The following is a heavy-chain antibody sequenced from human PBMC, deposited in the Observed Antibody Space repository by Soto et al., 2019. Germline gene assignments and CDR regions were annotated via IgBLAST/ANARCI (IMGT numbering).Heavy chain of an antibody. Sequence: EVQLLESGGGLVQPGGSLRLSCAASGFSFSSYDMSWVRQAPGKGLEWVSGISRGGEDTYYADSVKGRFIISRDNSKSTLYLQIHSLRAEDTALFYCAYSSGWMDAFDKWGQGTMVTVSA. V-gene: IGHV3-23*01. D-gene: IGHD6-19*01. CDR3: AYSSGWMDAFDK. CDR2: ISRGGEDT. CDR1: GFSFSSYD. J-gene: IGHJ3*02.